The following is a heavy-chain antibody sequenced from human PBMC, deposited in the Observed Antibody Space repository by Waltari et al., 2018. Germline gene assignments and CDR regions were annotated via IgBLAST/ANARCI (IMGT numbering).Heavy chain of an antibody. V-gene: IGHV4-39*07. D-gene: IGHD6-6*01. CDR1: GGSISSSSNY. J-gene: IGHJ4*02. CDR2: IYYSGST. CDR3: ERYSSSPRDFDY. Sequence: QLQLQESGPGLVKPSETLSLTCTVSGGSISSSSNYWGWIRQPPGKGLEWIGSIYYSGSTYYNPSLKSRVTISVVTSKNQFSLKLSSVTAADTAVYYCERYSSSPRDFDYWGQGTMVTVSS.